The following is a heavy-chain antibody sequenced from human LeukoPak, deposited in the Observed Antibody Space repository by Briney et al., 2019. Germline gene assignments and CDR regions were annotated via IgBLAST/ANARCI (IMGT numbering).Heavy chain of an antibody. V-gene: IGHV3-74*01. J-gene: IGHJ4*02. CDR1: GFIFSSYW. CDR3: ARDFLSDENQLRLAAPCDY. CDR2: ISTDGSST. Sequence: GGSLRLSCAASGFIFSSYWMHWFRQGPGKGLVWVSRISTDGSSTSYADSVKGRFTISRDNAKDSLDLQMKDLRVEDSAMYYCARDFLSDENQLRLAAPCDYWGQGTLVTVS. D-gene: IGHD2-15*01.